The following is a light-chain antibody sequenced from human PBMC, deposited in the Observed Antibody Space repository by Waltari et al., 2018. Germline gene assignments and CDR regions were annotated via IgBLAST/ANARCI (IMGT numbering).Light chain of an antibody. Sequence: EVVLTQSPGSLPLSPGERATLPCRASQRDSVNSLAWYQHNPGQAPRPLIYDATMRATAIPDRFSGSVSGTDFTLVITRLEPEDFGVYYCQQYESSPYTFGQGTKLQIK. CDR3: QQYESSPYT. CDR2: DAT. CDR1: QRDSVNS. V-gene: IGKV3-20*01. J-gene: IGKJ2*01.